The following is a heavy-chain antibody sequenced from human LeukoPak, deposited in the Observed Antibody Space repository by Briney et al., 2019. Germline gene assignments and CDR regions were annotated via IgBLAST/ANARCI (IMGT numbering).Heavy chain of an antibody. CDR3: AREYLAVAGTVPRAGAFDI. J-gene: IGHJ3*02. CDR1: GGSISSGSYY. Sequence: SETLSLTCTVSGGSISSGSYYWSWIRQPAGKGLEWIGRIYTSGSTNYNPSLKSRVTISVDTSKNQFSLKLSSVTAADTAVYYCAREYLAVAGTVPRAGAFDIWGQGTMVTVSS. D-gene: IGHD6-19*01. CDR2: IYTSGST. V-gene: IGHV4-61*02.